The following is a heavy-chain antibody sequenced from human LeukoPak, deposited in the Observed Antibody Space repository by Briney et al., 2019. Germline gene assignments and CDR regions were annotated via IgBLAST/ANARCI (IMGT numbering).Heavy chain of an antibody. J-gene: IGHJ4*02. CDR1: GGSFSGYY. CDR3: ARRRYFDMFDY. D-gene: IGHD3-9*01. V-gene: IGHV4-34*01. Sequence: SETLSLTCAVYGGSFSGYYWSWIRQPPGKGLEWIGEINHSGSTNYNPSLKSRVTISVDMSKNQFSLKLSSVTAADTAVYYCARRRYFDMFDYWGQGTLVTVSS. CDR2: INHSGST.